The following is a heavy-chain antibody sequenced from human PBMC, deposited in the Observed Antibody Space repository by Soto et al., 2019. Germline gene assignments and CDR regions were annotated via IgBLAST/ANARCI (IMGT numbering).Heavy chain of an antibody. CDR3: VKDGSSGWPYYYGLDV. D-gene: IGHD6-19*01. J-gene: IGHJ6*02. Sequence: GGSLRLSCAASRFSLGSYAMTWFRQPPGKGLEWVSSMNAAGTSTSHADSVKGRFTIARDNSKNTLFLHMSSLRAEDTAVYYCVKDGSSGWPYYYGLDVWGQGTSVTVSS. CDR2: MNAAGTST. V-gene: IGHV3-23*01. CDR1: RFSLGSYA.